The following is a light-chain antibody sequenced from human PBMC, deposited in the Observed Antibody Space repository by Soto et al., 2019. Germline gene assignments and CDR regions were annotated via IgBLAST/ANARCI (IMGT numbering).Light chain of an antibody. V-gene: IGKV3-15*01. Sequence: EILMTHSPVTLSVSPGERATLSCRASENVYGNVAWYQQKPGQAPRLLIYDASTRATDIPARFSGSGSGTDFTLTIRRLEPEDFAVFYCQQYGGGPWTFGQGTKV. CDR1: ENVYGN. J-gene: IGKJ1*01. CDR3: QQYGGGPWT. CDR2: DAS.